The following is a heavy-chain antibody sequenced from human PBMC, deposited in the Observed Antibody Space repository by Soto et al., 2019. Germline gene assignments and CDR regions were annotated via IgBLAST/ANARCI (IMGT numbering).Heavy chain of an antibody. CDR3: ARQVGRVAATFTYTRGPNWFDP. J-gene: IGHJ5*02. CDR1: GGSISSSSYY. V-gene: IGHV4-39*01. CDR2: IYYSGST. D-gene: IGHD2-15*01. Sequence: QLQLQESGPGLVKPSETLSLTCTVSGGSISSSSYYWGWIRQPPGKGLEWIGSIYYSGSTYYNPSLKSRVTISVDTSKNQFSLKLSSVTAADTAVYYCARQVGRVAATFTYTRGPNWFDPWGQGTLVTVSS.